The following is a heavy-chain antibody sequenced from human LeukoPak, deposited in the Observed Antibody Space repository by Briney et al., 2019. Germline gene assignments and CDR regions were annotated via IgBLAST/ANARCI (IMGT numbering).Heavy chain of an antibody. V-gene: IGHV3-23*01. CDR1: GFTFSSYA. D-gene: IGHD4-17*01. Sequence: AGGSLRLSCAASGFTFSSYAMSWVRQAPGKGLEWVSAISGSGGSTYYADSVKGRFTISRDNSKNTLYLQMNSLRAEDTAVYYCAKRPEAGDYGDYGLYYFDYWGQGTLVTVSS. J-gene: IGHJ4*02. CDR2: ISGSGGST. CDR3: AKRPEAGDYGDYGLYYFDY.